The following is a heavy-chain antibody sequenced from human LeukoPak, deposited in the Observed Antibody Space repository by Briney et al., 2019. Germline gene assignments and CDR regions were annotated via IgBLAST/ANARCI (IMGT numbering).Heavy chain of an antibody. CDR2: IYYSGST. V-gene: IGHV4-59*01. CDR1: GGSISSYY. Sequence: SETLSLTCTVSGGSISSYYWSWLRQPPGKGLEWIGYIYYSGSTNYIPSLKSRVTISVDTSKNQFSLKLSSVTAADTAVYYCARYSQLVVVPAGWFDPWGQGTLVTVSS. CDR3: ARYSQLVVVPAGWFDP. J-gene: IGHJ5*02. D-gene: IGHD2-2*01.